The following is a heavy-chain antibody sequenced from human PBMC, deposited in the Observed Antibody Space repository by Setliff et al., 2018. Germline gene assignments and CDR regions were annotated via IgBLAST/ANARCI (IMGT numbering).Heavy chain of an antibody. CDR3: RQAVVGRDVFDI. D-gene: IGHD1-1*01. J-gene: IGHJ3*02. CDR2: LHTSGST. CDR1: GGSISSGSYY. Sequence: PSETLSLTCAVSGGSISSGSYYWSWIRQPAGKGLEWVGRLHTSGSTNYNPSLKSRVTISVDTSKNQFSLKLSSVTAADTALYYCRQAVVGRDVFDIWGQGTVVTVSS. V-gene: IGHV4-61*02.